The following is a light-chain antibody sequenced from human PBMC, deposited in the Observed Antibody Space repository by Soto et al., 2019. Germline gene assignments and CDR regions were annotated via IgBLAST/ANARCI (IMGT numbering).Light chain of an antibody. Sequence: EIVMTQSPPTLSVSAGERATLSCRASQSVSSILAWYQQKPGQAPRLLIYGASTRATGIPARFSGSGSGTEFTLTISSLHSEDSAVYYCQQYSNWPLTFGGGTKVEIK. CDR3: QQYSNWPLT. CDR2: GAS. V-gene: IGKV3-15*01. J-gene: IGKJ4*01. CDR1: QSVSSI.